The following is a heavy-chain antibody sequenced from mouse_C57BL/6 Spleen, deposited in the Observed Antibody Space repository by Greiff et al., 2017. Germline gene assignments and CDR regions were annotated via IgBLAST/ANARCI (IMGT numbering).Heavy chain of an antibody. CDR2: IRLKSDNYAT. Sequence: DVHLVESGGGLVQPGGSMKLSCVASGFTFSNYWMNWVRQSPEKGLEWVAQIRLKSDNYATHYAESVKGRFTISRDDSKSSVYLQMNNLRAEDTGIYYCTRGNAWFAYWGQGTLVTVSA. J-gene: IGHJ3*01. D-gene: IGHD2-1*01. CDR1: GFTFSNYW. V-gene: IGHV6-3*01. CDR3: TRGNAWFAY.